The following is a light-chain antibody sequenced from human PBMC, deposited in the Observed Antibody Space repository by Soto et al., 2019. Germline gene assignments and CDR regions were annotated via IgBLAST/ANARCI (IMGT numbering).Light chain of an antibody. V-gene: IGKV3-15*01. CDR3: QQYKSWPT. CDR1: QSVSRN. Sequence: VSPGERATLSCRASQSVSRNVAWYQQKPGQAPRLLIYDASTRATGIPARFSGSGSGADFTLTINSLQSEDFAVYYCQQYKSWPTFGQGTKV. CDR2: DAS. J-gene: IGKJ1*01.